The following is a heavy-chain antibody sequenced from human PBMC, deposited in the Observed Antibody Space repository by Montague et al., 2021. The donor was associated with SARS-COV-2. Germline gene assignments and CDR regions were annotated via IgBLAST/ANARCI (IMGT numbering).Heavy chain of an antibody. CDR3: ARHGVFWAAAAGTVDP. CDR2: IYYSGXT. D-gene: IGHD6-13*01. J-gene: IGHJ5*02. Sequence: SETLSLTCTVSGGSISSSSYYWGWIRQPGGKGLEWIGSIYYSGXTXYXXXXKXRVTTSVDPSKNQFSLKLRSVTAADTAVYYCARHGVFWAAAAGTVDPWGQGTLVTVS. V-gene: IGHV4-39*01. CDR1: GGSISSSSYY.